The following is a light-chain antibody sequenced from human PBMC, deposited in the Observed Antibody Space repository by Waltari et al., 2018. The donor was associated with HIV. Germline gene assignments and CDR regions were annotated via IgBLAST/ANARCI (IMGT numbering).Light chain of an antibody. CDR1: SLSFYY. V-gene: IGLV3-19*01. J-gene: IGLJ2*01. CDR3: DSRDTSGNHVV. CDR2: GQN. Sequence: SSELTQDPAVSVALRQTVRITCQGDSLSFYYANWYQQKPGQAPFLLVYGQNNRPSGIPDRFSGSSSGNTASLTITGAQAEDEADYYCDSRDTSGNHVVFGGGTKVTVL.